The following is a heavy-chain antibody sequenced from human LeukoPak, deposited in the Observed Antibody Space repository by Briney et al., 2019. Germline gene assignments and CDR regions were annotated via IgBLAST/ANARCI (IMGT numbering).Heavy chain of an antibody. V-gene: IGHV1-2*02. CDR3: AREVIAVAGFDY. Sequence: ASVKVSCKASGYTFTGYYMHWVRQAPGQGLEWMGWINPNSGGTNYAQKFQGRVTMTRDTSISTAYMELSRLRSDDTAVYYCAREVIAVAGFDYWGQGTLVTASS. CDR2: INPNSGGT. J-gene: IGHJ4*02. CDR1: GYTFTGYY. D-gene: IGHD6-19*01.